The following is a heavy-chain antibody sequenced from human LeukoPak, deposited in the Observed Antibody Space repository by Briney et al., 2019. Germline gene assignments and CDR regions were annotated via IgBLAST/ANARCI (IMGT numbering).Heavy chain of an antibody. V-gene: IGHV6-1*01. D-gene: IGHD2-2*01. J-gene: IGHJ5*02. Sequence: SQTLSLSCAISGDSVSSNSVTWNWIRQSPSRGLEWLGRTYYRSTWYNDYAISVRGRITVNPDTSKNQFSLHLNSVTPEDTAVYYCARRLTQYDCFDPWGQGILVTVSS. CDR1: GDSVSSNSVT. CDR2: TYYRSTWYN. CDR3: ARRLTQYDCFDP.